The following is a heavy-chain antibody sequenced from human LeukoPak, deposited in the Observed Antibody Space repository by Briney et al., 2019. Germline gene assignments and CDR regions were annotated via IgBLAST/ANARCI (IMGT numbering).Heavy chain of an antibody. Sequence: GSSVKVTRKASGYTFTSYGISWLRQAPGQGLEWMGCITAYNGNTNYAQKLQARVTMTTDTSTSTAYMEMRRLRSDDTAVYYCARDLFIGDTKGDFDYWGQGTLVTVSS. CDR1: GYTFTSYG. CDR2: ITAYNGNT. J-gene: IGHJ4*02. D-gene: IGHD3-10*01. CDR3: ARDLFIGDTKGDFDY. V-gene: IGHV1-18*01.